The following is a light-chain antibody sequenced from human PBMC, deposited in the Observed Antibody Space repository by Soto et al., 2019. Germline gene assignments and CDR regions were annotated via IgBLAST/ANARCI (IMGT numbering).Light chain of an antibody. V-gene: IGLV1-40*01. CDR1: SSNIGAGYD. CDR3: QSYDSSLRV. Sequence: QSVLTQPPSVSGAPGQRVTISCTGSSSNIGAGYDVHWYQQLPGTAPKRLIYGNSNRPSGVPDRFSGSKSGTSASLAITGLQAEDEADYYCQSYDSSLRVFGGGTQLPVL. CDR2: GNS. J-gene: IGLJ2*01.